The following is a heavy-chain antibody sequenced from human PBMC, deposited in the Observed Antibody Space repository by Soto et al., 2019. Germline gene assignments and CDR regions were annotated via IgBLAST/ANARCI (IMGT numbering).Heavy chain of an antibody. V-gene: IGHV3-30-3*01. CDR2: ISYEGSNT. CDR3: ARVTPGNNLYYFSGFEF. J-gene: IGHJ6*02. D-gene: IGHD1-1*01. Sequence: QVHLVESGGGVVQPGRSLRLSCVASGFTFDTYGIHWVRQAPGKGLQWVALISYEGSNTYYADSVRGRFTISRDNSKNSLSLQMNTLRPEDTGLYYCARVTPGNNLYYFSGFEFWGQGTSVTVSS. CDR1: GFTFDTYG.